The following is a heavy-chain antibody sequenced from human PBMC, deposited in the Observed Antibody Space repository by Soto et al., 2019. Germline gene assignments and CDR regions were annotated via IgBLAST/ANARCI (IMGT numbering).Heavy chain of an antibody. V-gene: IGHV3-23*01. CDR3: GKDFEDGRFLSFLNSFDP. D-gene: IGHD3-3*01. J-gene: IGHJ5*02. CDR1: VLPFVGCA. CDR2: INGSGCST. Sequence: WGPPRLACTCSVLPFVGCALILVLRSPWKWRDCVLAINGSGCSTYSADSVKGLFTTARDNSKNVLYLQMNSRRAEDTAVYYCGKDFEDGRFLSFLNSFDPWGQGTLVTVSA.